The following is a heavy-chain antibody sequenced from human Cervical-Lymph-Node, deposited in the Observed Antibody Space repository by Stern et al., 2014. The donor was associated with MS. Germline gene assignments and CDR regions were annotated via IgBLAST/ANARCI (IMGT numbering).Heavy chain of an antibody. CDR1: GFTFSSYG. J-gene: IGHJ4*02. Sequence: VQLVESGGAVVQPGRSLRLSCAASGFTFSSYGMHWVRQAPGKGLEWVTVISYDGNHKYYAASVKGRFTISRDNSKNTLHLQMNSVTPDDPAIYYCARDYEDTSMLFDHWGQGTLVTVSP. CDR2: ISYDGNHK. CDR3: ARDYEDTSMLFDH. V-gene: IGHV3-30*03. D-gene: IGHD2-8*01.